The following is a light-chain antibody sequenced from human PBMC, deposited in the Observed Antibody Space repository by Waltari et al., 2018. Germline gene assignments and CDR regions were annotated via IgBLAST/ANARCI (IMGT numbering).Light chain of an antibody. J-gene: IGKJ2*01. CDR2: GAS. Sequence: EIVMTQSPATLSVSHGERATLSCRASQSVSSNLPWYQQKPGQAPRLLIYGASTRATGIPARFSGSGSGTEFTLTISSLQSEDFAVYYCQQYNNWPPPYTFGQGTKLEIK. CDR1: QSVSSN. V-gene: IGKV3-15*01. CDR3: QQYNNWPPPYT.